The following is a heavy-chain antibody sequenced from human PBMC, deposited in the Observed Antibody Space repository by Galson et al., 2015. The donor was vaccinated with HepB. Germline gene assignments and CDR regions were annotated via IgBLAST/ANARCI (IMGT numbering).Heavy chain of an antibody. CDR3: APLVGDSSGYSGY. CDR1: GYTFTSYA. Sequence: SVKVSCKASGYTFTSYAMHWVRQAPGQRLEWMGRIIPILGIANYAQKFQGRVTITADKSTSTAYMELSSLRSEDTAVYYCAPLVGDSSGYSGYWGQGTLVTVSS. CDR2: IIPILGIA. V-gene: IGHV1-69*04. D-gene: IGHD3-22*01. J-gene: IGHJ4*02.